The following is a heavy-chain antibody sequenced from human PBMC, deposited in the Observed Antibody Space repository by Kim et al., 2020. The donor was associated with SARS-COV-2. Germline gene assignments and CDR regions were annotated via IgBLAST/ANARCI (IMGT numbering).Heavy chain of an antibody. J-gene: IGHJ3*02. D-gene: IGHD3-10*01. CDR2: ISSSSSYI. Sequence: GGSLRLSCAASGFTFSSYSMNWVRQAPGKGLEWVSSISSSSSYIYYADSVKGRFTISRDNAKNSLYLQMNSLRAEDTAVYYCARVGVVGSGTDAFDIWGQGTMVTVSS. CDR3: ARVGVVGSGTDAFDI. V-gene: IGHV3-21*01. CDR1: GFTFSSYS.